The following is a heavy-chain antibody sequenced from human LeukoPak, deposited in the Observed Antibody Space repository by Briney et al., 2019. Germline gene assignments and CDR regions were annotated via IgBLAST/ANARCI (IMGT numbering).Heavy chain of an antibody. CDR1: GYTFNSYG. D-gene: IGHD3-10*01. Sequence: ASVKVSCKASGYTFNSYGLSWVRQAPGQGLAWMGWINAYSGNTNYAQKLQDRVTMTTDTSTTTAYMELRSLRSDDTAVYYCARDDYGSGSYLLLDYWGQGTLVTVSS. CDR3: ARDDYGSGSYLLLDY. V-gene: IGHV1-18*01. CDR2: INAYSGNT. J-gene: IGHJ4*02.